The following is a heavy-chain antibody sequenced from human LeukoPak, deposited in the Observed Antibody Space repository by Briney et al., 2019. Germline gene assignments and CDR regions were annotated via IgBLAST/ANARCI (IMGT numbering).Heavy chain of an antibody. CDR3: SRGQYRHDY. CDR2: ISSTSGTI. J-gene: IGHJ4*02. V-gene: IGHV3-48*04. CDR1: GFIFSSYS. D-gene: IGHD2-2*01. Sequence: GGSLRLSCAASGFIFSSYSMNWVRQAPGKGLEWLSYISSTSGTIYYADSVKGRFTISRDNAKNSLYLQMNSLSAADTAVYYCSRGQYRHDYWGQGTLVTVSS.